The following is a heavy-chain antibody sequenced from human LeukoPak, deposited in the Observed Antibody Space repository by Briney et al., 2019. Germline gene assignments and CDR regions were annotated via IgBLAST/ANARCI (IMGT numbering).Heavy chain of an antibody. CDR3: AREGPLPVYNLLGAYLTRDGYYFDY. CDR1: GYTFASYG. J-gene: IGHJ4*02. CDR2: ISAYNGNT. V-gene: IGHV1-18*01. D-gene: IGHD1-1*01. Sequence: ASVKVSCKASGYTFASYGISWVRQAPGQGLEWMGWISAYNGNTNYAQKLQGRVTMTTDTSTSTAYMELRSLRSDDTAVYYCAREGPLPVYNLLGAYLTRDGYYFDYWGQGTLVTVSS.